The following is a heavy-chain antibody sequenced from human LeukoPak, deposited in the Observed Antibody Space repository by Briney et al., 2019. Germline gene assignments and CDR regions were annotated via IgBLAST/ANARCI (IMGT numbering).Heavy chain of an antibody. Sequence: GASVKVSCKVSGYTLTELSMHWVRQAPGKGLEWMGGFDPEDGETIYAQKFQGRVTMTEDTSTDTAYMELSGLRSEDTAVYYCATDPWGSGSYYSFRWGQGTLVTVSS. V-gene: IGHV1-24*01. CDR2: FDPEDGET. J-gene: IGHJ4*02. CDR1: GYTLTELS. CDR3: ATDPWGSGSYYSFR. D-gene: IGHD3-10*01.